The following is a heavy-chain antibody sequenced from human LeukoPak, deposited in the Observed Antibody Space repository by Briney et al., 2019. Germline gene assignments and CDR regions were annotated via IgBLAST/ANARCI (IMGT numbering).Heavy chain of an antibody. Sequence: SETLSLTCTVSGGSISSYYWSWIRQPPGKGLEWIGYIYYSGSTNYNPSLKSRVTISVDTSKNQFSLKLSSVTAADTAVYYCASLRHSGYDAGTGYWGQGTLVTVSS. D-gene: IGHD5-12*01. CDR1: GGSISSYY. CDR3: ASLRHSGYDAGTGY. CDR2: IYYSGST. J-gene: IGHJ4*02. V-gene: IGHV4-59*01.